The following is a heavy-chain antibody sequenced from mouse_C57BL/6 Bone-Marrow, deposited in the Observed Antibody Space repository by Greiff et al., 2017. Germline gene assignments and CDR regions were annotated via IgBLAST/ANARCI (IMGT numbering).Heavy chain of an antibody. J-gene: IGHJ4*01. Sequence: VKLQESGAELVRPGTSVKVSCKASGYAFTNYLIEWVKQRPGQGLEWIGMINPGSGGTNYNEKFKGKATMTADKSSSTAYMQLSSLTSEDSAVYFGARILRGMDYWGQGTSVTVSS. D-gene: IGHD1-1*01. CDR3: ARILRGMDY. CDR1: GYAFTNYL. CDR2: INPGSGGT. V-gene: IGHV1-54*01.